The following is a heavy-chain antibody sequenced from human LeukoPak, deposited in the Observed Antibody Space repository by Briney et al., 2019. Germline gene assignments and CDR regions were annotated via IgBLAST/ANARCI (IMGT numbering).Heavy chain of an antibody. CDR3: ARDPSRGYSYGYADY. V-gene: IGHV3-7*01. CDR1: GFSFSTYW. J-gene: IGHJ4*02. Sequence: GGSLRPSCAASGFSFSTYWMNWVRQPPGKGLEWVANIMRDGSEKYYVDSVKGRFTISRDNAKNSLYLQMNSLRAEDTAVYYRARDPSRGYSYGYADYWGQGSLVTVSS. D-gene: IGHD5-18*01. CDR2: IMRDGSEK.